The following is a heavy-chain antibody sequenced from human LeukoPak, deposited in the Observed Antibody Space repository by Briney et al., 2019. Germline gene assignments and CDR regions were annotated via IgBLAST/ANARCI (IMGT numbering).Heavy chain of an antibody. CDR3: ARGSIAPAGIDY. V-gene: IGHV3-13*01. CDR2: IGTAGAT. Sequence: GGSLRLSCAASGFTFSNYDMHWVRRVTGKGLEWVSAIGTAGATYYPGSVKGRFTISRENAKNSLYLQINSLRAGGTAVYYCARGSIAPAGIDYWGQGTLVTVSS. CDR1: GFTFSNYD. J-gene: IGHJ4*02. D-gene: IGHD6-13*01.